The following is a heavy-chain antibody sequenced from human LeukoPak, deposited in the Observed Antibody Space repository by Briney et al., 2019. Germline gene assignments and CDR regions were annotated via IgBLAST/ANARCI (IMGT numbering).Heavy chain of an antibody. Sequence: GASVKVSCKASGYTFTGYYMHWVRQAPGQGLEWMGWINPNSGGTNYAQKFQGRVTMTRDTSISTAYMELSRLRSDDTAVYYCARDHGSYYDSSGYPDYWAREPWSPSPQ. CDR2: INPNSGGT. CDR3: ARDHGSYYDSSGYPDY. CDR1: GYTFTGYY. J-gene: IGHJ4*02. V-gene: IGHV1-2*02. D-gene: IGHD3-22*01.